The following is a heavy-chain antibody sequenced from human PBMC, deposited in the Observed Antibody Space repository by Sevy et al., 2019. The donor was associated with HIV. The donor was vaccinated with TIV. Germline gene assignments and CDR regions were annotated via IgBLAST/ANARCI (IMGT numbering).Heavy chain of an antibody. CDR2: IYYSGST. V-gene: IGHV4-39*01. CDR1: GGSISSSSYY. J-gene: IGHJ4*02. D-gene: IGHD3-10*01. CDR3: AKVSQQSVPGNFDC. Sequence: SENLSLTCTVSGGSISSSSYYWGWIRQPPGKGLEWIGSIYYSGSTYYNPSLKSRVTISVGTSKNQFSLKLSSVTAADTAVYYCAKVSQQSVPGNFDCWGQGTLVTVSS.